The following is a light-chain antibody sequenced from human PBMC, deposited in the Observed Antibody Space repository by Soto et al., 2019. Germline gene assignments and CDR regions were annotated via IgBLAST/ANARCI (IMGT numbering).Light chain of an antibody. CDR1: QSVSSH. V-gene: IGKV3-11*01. CDR2: GAS. J-gene: IGKJ5*01. CDR3: QQRSSAIT. Sequence: EIVMTQSPATLSVSPRERATLSCRASQSVSSHLAWFQQRPGQAPRLLIYGASNRATGIPARFSGRGSGTDFTLTISSLEPEDFAVYYCQQRSSAITFGQGTRLEIK.